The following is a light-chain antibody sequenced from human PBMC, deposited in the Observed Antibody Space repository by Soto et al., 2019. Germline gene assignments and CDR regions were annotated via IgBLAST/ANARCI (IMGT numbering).Light chain of an antibody. CDR1: QSTSRF. J-gene: IGKJ1*01. V-gene: IGKV1-39*01. CDR3: QQTYITPPWT. CDR2: AAS. Sequence: DIQMTQSPSSLSASVGDRVTIPCRASQSTSRFLNWYQQKSGKPPQLLIYAASSLPSGVPSRFSGSRSGTDFTLTISSLQPEDFATYYCQQTYITPPWTFGQGSKVEIK.